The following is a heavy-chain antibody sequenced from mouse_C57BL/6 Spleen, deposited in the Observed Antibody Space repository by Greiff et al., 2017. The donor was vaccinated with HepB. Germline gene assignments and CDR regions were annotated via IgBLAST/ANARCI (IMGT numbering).Heavy chain of an antibody. D-gene: IGHD2-1*01. J-gene: IGHJ1*03. CDR1: GYTFTSYT. CDR3: ARAFYYGNYVYWYFDV. Sequence: VQLQQSGAELARPGASVKMSCKASGYTFTSYTMHWVKQRPGQGLEWIGYINPSSGYTKYNQKFKDKATLTADKSSSTAYMQLSSLTSEDSAVYSCARAFYYGNYVYWYFDVWGTGTTVTVSS. CDR2: INPSSGYT. V-gene: IGHV1-4*01.